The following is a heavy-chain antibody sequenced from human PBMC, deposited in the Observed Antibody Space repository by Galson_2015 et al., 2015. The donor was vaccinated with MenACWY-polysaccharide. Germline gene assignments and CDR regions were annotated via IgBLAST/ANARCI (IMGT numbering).Heavy chain of an antibody. CDR3: ARVSYSSSWASGAKFSPPQRKNWFDP. D-gene: IGHD6-13*01. V-gene: IGHV6-1*01. Sequence: CAISGDSVSSNSAAWNWIRQSPSRGLEWLGRTYYRSKWYNDYAVSVKSRITINPDTSKNQFSLKLSSVTAADTAVYYCARVSYSSSWASGAKFSPPQRKNWFDPWGQGTLVTVSS. CDR2: TYYRSKWYN. CDR1: GDSVSSNSAA. J-gene: IGHJ5*02.